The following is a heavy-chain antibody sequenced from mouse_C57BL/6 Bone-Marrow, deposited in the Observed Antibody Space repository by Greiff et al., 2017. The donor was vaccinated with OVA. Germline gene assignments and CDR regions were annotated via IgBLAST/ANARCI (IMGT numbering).Heavy chain of an antibody. D-gene: IGHD2-4*01. CDR3: VKAGHDYDVGRFAY. CDR1: GFTFTDYY. CDR2: IRNKANGYTT. Sequence: DVKLVESGGGLLQPGASLRLSCAASGFTFTDYYMSWVRQPPGKAPEWLALIRNKANGYTTEYTASVKGRFTISRDNSQNILYLQMNTLRAEDRATYYCVKAGHDYDVGRFAYWGQGTLVTVSA. J-gene: IGHJ3*01. V-gene: IGHV7-4*01.